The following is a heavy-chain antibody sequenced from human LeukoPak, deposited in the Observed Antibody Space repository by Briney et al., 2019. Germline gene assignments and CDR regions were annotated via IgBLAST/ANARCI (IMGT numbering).Heavy chain of an antibody. D-gene: IGHD6-19*01. V-gene: IGHV1-2*02. CDR3: ARVGEIAVTGGHFDY. J-gene: IGHJ4*02. Sequence: ASVKVSCKASGYIFTCYYLHCLLQAPGQGLEWMGWINPNSGGTKYGQKFQGRVTMTRDTSITTVYMELSRLRSDDTAVYYCARVGEIAVTGGHFDYWGQGTLVTVSS. CDR1: GYIFTCYY. CDR2: INPNSGGT.